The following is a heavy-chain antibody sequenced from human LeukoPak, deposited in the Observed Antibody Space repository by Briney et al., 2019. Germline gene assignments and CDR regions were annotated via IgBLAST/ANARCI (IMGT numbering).Heavy chain of an antibody. CDR1: GGSFSGYY. Sequence: SETLSLTCAVYGGSFSGYYWSWIRQPPGKGLEWIGEINHSGSTNYNPSLKSRVTISVDTSKNQFSLKLSSVTAADTAVYYCARGHDFWSGYYKGFDPWGQGTLVTVSS. CDR3: ARGHDFWSGYYKGFDP. J-gene: IGHJ5*02. CDR2: INHSGST. V-gene: IGHV4-34*01. D-gene: IGHD3-3*01.